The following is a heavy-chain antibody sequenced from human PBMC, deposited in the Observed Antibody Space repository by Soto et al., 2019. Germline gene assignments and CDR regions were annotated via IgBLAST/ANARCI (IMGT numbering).Heavy chain of an antibody. CDR3: AKDRRVAGPSDFDY. Sequence: GGSLRLSCAASGLTFNNYGMTWVRQAPGKGLEWVSSISGNGGDTYYAESVKGRFTVSRDYSKNTLFLHMNSLRAEDTAVYYCAKDRRVAGPSDFDYWGQGTLVTVSS. J-gene: IGHJ4*02. D-gene: IGHD6-19*01. V-gene: IGHV3-23*01. CDR1: GLTFNNYG. CDR2: ISGNGGDT.